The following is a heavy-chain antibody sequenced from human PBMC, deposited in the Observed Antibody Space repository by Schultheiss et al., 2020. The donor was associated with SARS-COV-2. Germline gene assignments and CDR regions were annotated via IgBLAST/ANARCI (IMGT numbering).Heavy chain of an antibody. CDR2: IYYSGST. J-gene: IGHJ4*02. CDR1: GGSFSSGGYY. CDR3: ARNRDQGFDS. V-gene: IGHV4-31*11. Sequence: LRLSCAVYGGSFSSGGYYWSWIRQHPGKGLEWIGYIYYSGSTYYNPSLKSRVTISVDTSKNQFSLKLSSVTAADTAVYYCARNRDQGFDSWGQGTLVTVSS.